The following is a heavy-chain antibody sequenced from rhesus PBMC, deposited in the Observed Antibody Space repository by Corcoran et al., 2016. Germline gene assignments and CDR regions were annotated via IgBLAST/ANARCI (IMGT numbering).Heavy chain of an antibody. CDR2: INPSTGGI. CDR3: AILGTGNGLDS. V-gene: IGHV1-138*01. CDR1: GYTLITAY. Sequence: VQLIQSGAALKKPGSSVTLSCKASGYTLITAYLHWVRQGPGQGLEGMGRINPSTGGIDYAQKLQGRVTVTRDTSTSTADMELSSLRSEDTAMYYCAILGTGNGLDSWGQGVVVTVSS. J-gene: IGHJ6*01. D-gene: IGHD2-33*01.